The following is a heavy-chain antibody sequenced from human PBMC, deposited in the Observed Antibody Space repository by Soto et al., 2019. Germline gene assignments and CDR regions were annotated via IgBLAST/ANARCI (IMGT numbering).Heavy chain of an antibody. CDR3: ARLVYTSGFYVFDY. V-gene: IGHV4-59*01. D-gene: IGHD6-19*01. CDR1: GGSISSYY. Sequence: PSETLSLTCTVSGGSISSYYWSWIRQPPGKGLEWIGYIDYTGSTNYNPSFKSRVTISIDTSQNQFSLKLSSVTAADTAVYYCARLVYTSGFYVFDYWGQGTLVTVSS. CDR2: IDYTGST. J-gene: IGHJ4*02.